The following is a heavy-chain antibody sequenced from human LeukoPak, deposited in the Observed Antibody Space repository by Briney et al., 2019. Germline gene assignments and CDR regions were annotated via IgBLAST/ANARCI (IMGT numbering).Heavy chain of an antibody. CDR3: ANVGSGWPGYYFDC. J-gene: IGHJ4*02. V-gene: IGHV3-64*02. D-gene: IGHD6-19*01. CDR1: GFTFSSYA. CDR2: ISSNGGTT. Sequence: GGSLRLSCAASGFTFSSYAMHWVRLSPGKRLEYVSGISSNGGTTSYADSVQGRFTISRDNSKNTLYLQMGSLRGEDMAVYYCANVGSGWPGYYFDCWGQGTLVTVSS.